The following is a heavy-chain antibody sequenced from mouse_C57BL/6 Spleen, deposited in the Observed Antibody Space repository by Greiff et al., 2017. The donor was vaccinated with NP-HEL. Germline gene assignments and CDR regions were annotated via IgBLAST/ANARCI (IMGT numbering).Heavy chain of an antibody. V-gene: IGHV1-15*01. CDR2: IDPETGGT. CDR1: GYTFTDYE. D-gene: IGHD1-1*01. CDR3: TSDYGSSY. J-gene: IGHJ2*01. Sequence: VKLMESGAELVRPGASVTLSCKASGYTFTDYEMHWVKQTPVHGLEWIGAIDPETGGTAYNQKFKGKAILTADKSSSTAYMELRSLTSEDSAVYYCTSDYGSSYWGQGTTLTVSS.